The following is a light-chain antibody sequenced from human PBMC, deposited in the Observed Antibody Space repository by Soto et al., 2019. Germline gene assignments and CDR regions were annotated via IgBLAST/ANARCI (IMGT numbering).Light chain of an antibody. Sequence: EIVLTQSPGTLSLSPGERATLSCRASQSVSSTYLAWYQQKPGQAPRLLIYGASSRATGIPDRFSGSGSGTDFTLTISRLEPEDFAVYYCQQYNNWPETCGQGTKVDIK. V-gene: IGKV3-20*01. CDR1: QSVSSTY. J-gene: IGKJ1*01. CDR3: QQYNNWPET. CDR2: GAS.